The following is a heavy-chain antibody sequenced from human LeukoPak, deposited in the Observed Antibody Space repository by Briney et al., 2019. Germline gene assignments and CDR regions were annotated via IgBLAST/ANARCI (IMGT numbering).Heavy chain of an antibody. CDR1: GGSISSGGYY. CDR3: ASLLRNLYYGSGSYPFYFDY. V-gene: IGHV4-31*03. D-gene: IGHD3-10*01. CDR2: IYYSGST. Sequence: SQTLSLTCTVSGGSISSGGYYWSWIRQHPGKGLEWIGYIYYSGSTYYNPSLKSRVTISVDTSKNQFSLKLSSVTAADTAVFYCASLLRNLYYGSGSYPFYFDYWGQGTLVTVSS. J-gene: IGHJ4*02.